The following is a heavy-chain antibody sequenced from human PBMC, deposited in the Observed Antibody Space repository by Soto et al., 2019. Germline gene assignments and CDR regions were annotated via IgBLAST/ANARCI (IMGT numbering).Heavy chain of an antibody. CDR3: ARAIGYDSCAAY. CDR2: VRGDGGVT. Sequence: GGSLRLSCAAAGFTFSNYWMHWVRQVPGKGLVWVSRVRGDGGVTKYADSVKGRFTISRDNAKNTLYLQMNSLSAEDTAVYYCARAIGYDSCAAYWGQGIQVTVSS. J-gene: IGHJ4*02. V-gene: IGHV3-74*03. CDR1: GFTFSNYW. D-gene: IGHD2-2*01.